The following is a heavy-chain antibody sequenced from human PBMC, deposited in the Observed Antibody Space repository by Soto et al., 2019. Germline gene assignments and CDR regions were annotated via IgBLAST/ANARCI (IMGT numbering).Heavy chain of an antibody. V-gene: IGHV4-59*01. D-gene: IGHD3-10*01. CDR2: IYYSGST. CDR1: GGSISSYH. CDR3: ARAVFGSGSCYYYYGMDL. J-gene: IGHJ6*02. Sequence: SETLSLTCTVSGGSISSYHWSWIRQPPGKGLEWIGYIYYSGSTNYNPSLKSRVTISVDTSKNQFSLKLSSVTAADTAVYYCARAVFGSGSCYYYYGMDLSGQGTTVTVSS.